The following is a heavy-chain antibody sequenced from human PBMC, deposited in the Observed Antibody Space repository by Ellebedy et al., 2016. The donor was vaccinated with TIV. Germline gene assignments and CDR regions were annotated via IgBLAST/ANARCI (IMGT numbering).Heavy chain of an antibody. Sequence: GESLKISCAASGFTFSSYDMNWVRQAPGKGLDWVSSISTRSTYIYYADSVKGRFTISRDNAKNSLSLKMNSLRAEDTAVYYCASIYGSGPGYPRDWGQGTTVTVSS. V-gene: IGHV3-21*01. CDR3: ASIYGSGPGYPRD. D-gene: IGHD3-10*01. CDR2: ISTRSTYI. CDR1: GFTFSSYD. J-gene: IGHJ6*02.